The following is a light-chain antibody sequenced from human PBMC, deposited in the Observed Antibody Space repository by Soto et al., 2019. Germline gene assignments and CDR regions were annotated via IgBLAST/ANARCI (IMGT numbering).Light chain of an antibody. CDR1: RSDVGGYNY. Sequence: QSVLTQPPSASGSPGQSVTISCTGTRSDVGGYNYVSWYQQHPGKAPKLMIYEVSKRPSGVPDRFSGSKSGNTASLTVSGLQAEDEADYYCSSYAGSKGVFGTGTKVTVL. CDR2: EVS. J-gene: IGLJ1*01. CDR3: SSYAGSKGV. V-gene: IGLV2-8*01.